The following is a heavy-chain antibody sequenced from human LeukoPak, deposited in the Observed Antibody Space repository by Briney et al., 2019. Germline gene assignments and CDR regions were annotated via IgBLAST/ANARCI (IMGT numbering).Heavy chain of an antibody. CDR2: IKPSVGST. J-gene: IGHJ4*02. D-gene: IGHD2-15*01. CDR1: GYTFTNSY. CDR3: ASPEVGY. V-gene: IGHV1-46*03. Sequence: ASVKASCKASGYTFTNSYIHWVRQAPGQGLEWRGIIKPSVGSTNYAQKFQSRVTLTRGTSTTTVYMELYSLRSEDTAVYYGASPEVGYWGQGTLVTVSS.